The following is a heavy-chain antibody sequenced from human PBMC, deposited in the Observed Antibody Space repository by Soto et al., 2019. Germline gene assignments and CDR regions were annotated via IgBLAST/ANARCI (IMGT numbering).Heavy chain of an antibody. J-gene: IGHJ3*02. CDR1: GFSVSNTY. CDR3: ARDRSDSSRADSFDI. V-gene: IGHV3-53*01. CDR2: IYRGRAT. Sequence: GGSLRLSCAVSGFSVSNTYMGWVRQAPGKGLEWISVIYRGRATYYADSVKGRFTISRDDSRNTVYLQMNSLTTEDTAVYFCARDRSDSSRADSFDIWGQGTMVTV. D-gene: IGHD6-25*01.